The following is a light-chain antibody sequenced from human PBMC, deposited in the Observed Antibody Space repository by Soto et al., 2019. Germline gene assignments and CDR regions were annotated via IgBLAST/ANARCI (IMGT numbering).Light chain of an antibody. CDR2: GAS. CDR1: QSVSSN. V-gene: IGKV3-15*01. Sequence: EVVMTQSPATLSVSPGERATLSCRASQSVSSNLAWYQQKPGQAPRLLTYGASTRATGIPARFSGSGSGTEFTLIISSLQSEDFAVDYCQQYNNWPPWTFGQGTKVEIK. CDR3: QQYNNWPPWT. J-gene: IGKJ1*01.